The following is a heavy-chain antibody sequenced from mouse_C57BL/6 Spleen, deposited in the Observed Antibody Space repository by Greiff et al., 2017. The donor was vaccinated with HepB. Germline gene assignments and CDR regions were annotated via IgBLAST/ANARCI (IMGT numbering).Heavy chain of an antibody. CDR1: GYTFTSYW. D-gene: IGHD1-2*01. V-gene: IGHV1-74*01. CDR3: AIEGATALPPFAY. CDR2: IHPSDSDT. Sequence: QVQLKQPGAELVKPGASVKVSCKASGYTFTSYWMHWVKQRPGQGLEWIGRIHPSDSDTNYNQKFKGKATLTVDKSSSTAYMQLSSLTSEDSAVYYCAIEGATALPPFAYWGQGTLVTVSA. J-gene: IGHJ3*01.